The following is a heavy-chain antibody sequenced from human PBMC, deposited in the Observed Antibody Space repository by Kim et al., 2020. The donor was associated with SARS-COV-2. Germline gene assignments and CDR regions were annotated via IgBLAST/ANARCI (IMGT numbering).Heavy chain of an antibody. CDR1: GYTFTGYY. CDR2: INPNSGGT. D-gene: IGHD3-10*01. CDR3: ARLPRTRITMVRGVIPWFDP. Sequence: ASVKVSCKASGYTFTGYYMHWVRQAPGQGLEWMGWINPNSGGTNYAQKFQGRVTMTRDTSISTAYMELSRLRSDDTAVYYCARLPRTRITMVRGVIPWFDPWGQGTLVTVPS. J-gene: IGHJ5*02. V-gene: IGHV1-2*02.